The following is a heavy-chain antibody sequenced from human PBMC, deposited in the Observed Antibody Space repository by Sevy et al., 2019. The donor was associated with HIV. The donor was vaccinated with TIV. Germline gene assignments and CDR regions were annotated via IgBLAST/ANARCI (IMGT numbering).Heavy chain of an antibody. CDR3: AKSQYCSGGSCLGY. D-gene: IGHD2-15*01. CDR1: GFTFSSYG. V-gene: IGHV3-30*18. Sequence: GGSLRLSCAASGFTFSSYGMHWDRQAPGKGLEWVAVISYDGSNKYYADSVKGRFTISRDNSKNTLYLQMNSLRAEDTAVYYCAKSQYCSGGSCLGYWGQGTLVTVSS. CDR2: ISYDGSNK. J-gene: IGHJ4*02.